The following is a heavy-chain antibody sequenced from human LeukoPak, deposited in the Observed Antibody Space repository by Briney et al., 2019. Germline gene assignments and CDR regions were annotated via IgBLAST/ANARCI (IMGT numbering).Heavy chain of an antibody. CDR2: ISGSGGST. Sequence: GGSLRLSCAASGFTFSSYAMGWVRQAPGKGLEWVSGISGSGGSTYYADSVKGRFTISRDNSKNTLYLQMNSLRAGDTAVYYCAKCSGGTCYSSLDYWGQGTLVTASS. D-gene: IGHD2-15*01. J-gene: IGHJ4*02. CDR1: GFTFSSYA. V-gene: IGHV3-23*01. CDR3: AKCSGGTCYSSLDY.